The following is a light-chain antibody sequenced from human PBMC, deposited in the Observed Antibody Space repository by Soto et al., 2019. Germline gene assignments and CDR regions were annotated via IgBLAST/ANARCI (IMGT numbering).Light chain of an antibody. CDR3: QQYNDWPLT. CDR1: QGISSY. J-gene: IGKJ4*01. Sequence: ALRVTQSPSSLSSTTGDRVTITCRASQGISSYLAWYQQKPGKAPKLLIYAASTLQSGVPSRFSGSGSGTDFTLTISSLQSEDFAVYYCQQYNDWPLTFGGGTKVDIK. V-gene: IGKV1-8*01. CDR2: AAS.